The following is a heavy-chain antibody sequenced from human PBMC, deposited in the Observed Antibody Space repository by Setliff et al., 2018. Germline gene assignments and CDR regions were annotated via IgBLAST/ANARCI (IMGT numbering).Heavy chain of an antibody. CDR1: GYTFTSYG. CDR2: ISVYNGKT. D-gene: IGHD3-9*01. J-gene: IGHJ6*02. V-gene: IGHV1-18*01. CDR3: ASDGKGYDILTTYGMDV. Sequence: GASVKVSCKASGYTFTSYGISWVRQAPGQGLEWMGWISVYNGKTKYAQKFQGRVTITADESTSTAYMELSSLRSEDTAVYYCASDGKGYDILTTYGMDVWGQGTTVTVSS.